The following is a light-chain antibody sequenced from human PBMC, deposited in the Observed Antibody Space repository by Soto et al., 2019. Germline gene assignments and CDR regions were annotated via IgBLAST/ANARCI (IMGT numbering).Light chain of an antibody. Sequence: EIVMTQSPATLSVSPGERATLSCRASQSVFSSLAWFQQKPGQAPRLLIYGAATRATGIPARFSGSGSGTEFTLTISILQSEDFAIYYCQQYHNWPAFGQGTKVEIK. CDR1: QSVFSS. V-gene: IGKV3-15*01. J-gene: IGKJ1*01. CDR2: GAA. CDR3: QQYHNWPA.